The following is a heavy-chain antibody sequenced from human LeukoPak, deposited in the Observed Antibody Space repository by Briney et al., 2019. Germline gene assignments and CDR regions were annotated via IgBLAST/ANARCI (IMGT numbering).Heavy chain of an antibody. CDR1: GYSFTSYW. J-gene: IGHJ5*02. D-gene: IGHD2-2*01. CDR3: ARLSNGYCSSTSCHGGWFDP. Sequence: GESLKISCKGSGYSFTSYWIGWVRQMPGKGLEXXXXXYPGDSDTRYSPSFQGQVTISADKSISTAYLQWSSLKASDTATYYCARLSNGYCSSTSCHGGWFDPWGQGTLVTVSS. CDR2: XYPGDSDT. V-gene: IGHV5-51*01.